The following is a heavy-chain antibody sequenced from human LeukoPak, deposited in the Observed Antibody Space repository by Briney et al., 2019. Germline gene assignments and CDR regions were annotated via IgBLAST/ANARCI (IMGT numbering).Heavy chain of an antibody. Sequence: GESLKISCKGSAYSSTSYCICWVRQMPGKGLEWMGIIYPGDSDTRYSPSFQGHVTISADKSISPADLQWSSLKASDTAMYCCARLRGYRGYYYRDVWGEGTTVTISS. D-gene: IGHD5-18*01. V-gene: IGHV5-51*01. CDR1: AYSSTSYC. J-gene: IGHJ6*03. CDR3: ARLRGYRGYYYRDV. CDR2: IYPGDSDT.